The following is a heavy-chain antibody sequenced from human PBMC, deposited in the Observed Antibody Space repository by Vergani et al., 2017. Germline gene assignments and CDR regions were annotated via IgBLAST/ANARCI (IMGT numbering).Heavy chain of an antibody. CDR2: IIPILGTA. V-gene: IGHV1-69*11. CDR1: GYTFTSYD. D-gene: IGHD1-14*01. CDR3: ARGGGTYGRINYYYYMDV. Sequence: QVQLVQSGAEVKKPGASVKVSRKASGYTFTSYDINWVRQATGQGLDWMGRIIPILGTANYAQKFQGRVTITADESTSTAYMELSSLRSEDTAVYYCARGGGTYGRINYYYYMDVWGKGTTVTVSS. J-gene: IGHJ6*03.